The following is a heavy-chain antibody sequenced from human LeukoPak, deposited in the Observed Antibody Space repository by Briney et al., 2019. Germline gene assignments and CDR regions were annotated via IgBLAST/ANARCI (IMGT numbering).Heavy chain of an antibody. Sequence: SETLSLTCTVSGGSISSYYWSWIRQPAGKGLEWIGRIYTSGSTNYNPSLKSRVTISVDKSKNQFSLKLSSVTAADTAVYYCARDGDFWSGGMLDYWGQGTLVTVSS. CDR3: ARDGDFWSGGMLDY. J-gene: IGHJ4*02. CDR1: GGSISSYY. V-gene: IGHV4-4*07. D-gene: IGHD3-3*01. CDR2: IYTSGST.